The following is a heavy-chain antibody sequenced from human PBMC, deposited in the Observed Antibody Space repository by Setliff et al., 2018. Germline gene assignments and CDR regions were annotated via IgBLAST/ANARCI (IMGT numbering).Heavy chain of an antibody. V-gene: IGHV1-18*01. CDR2: ISTYTANT. D-gene: IGHD4-17*01. Sequence: ASVKVSCKASGYTFTSYGVSWVRQAPGQGLEWMGWISTYTANTKYAQRLQGRVTMTTDTSTSTAYMELRSLRSDDTAVYYCVRDAGWQYDDYAGVYFPHWGQGTLVTVSS. CDR1: GYTFTSYG. CDR3: VRDAGWQYDDYAGVYFPH. J-gene: IGHJ1*01.